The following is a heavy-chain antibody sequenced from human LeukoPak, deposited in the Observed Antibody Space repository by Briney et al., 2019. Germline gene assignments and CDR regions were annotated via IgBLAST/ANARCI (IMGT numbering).Heavy chain of an antibody. J-gene: IGHJ4*02. V-gene: IGHV1-2*02. CDR2: INPNSGGT. CDR3: ARDNGDFGFVDY. Sequence: ASVKVSCKASGYTFTGYYMHWVRQAPGQGREWMGWINPNSGGTNYAQKFQGRVTMTRDTSIRTAYMELSRLRSDDTAVYYCARDNGDFGFVDYWGQGTLVTVSS. CDR1: GYTFTGYY. D-gene: IGHD2-21*02.